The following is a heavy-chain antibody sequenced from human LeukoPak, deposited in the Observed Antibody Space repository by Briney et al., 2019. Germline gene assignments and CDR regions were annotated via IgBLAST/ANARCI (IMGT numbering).Heavy chain of an antibody. Sequence: GGSLRLSCAASGFTFSSYEMNWVRQAPGKGLEWVSYISSSGSTIYYADSVKGRFTISRDNAKNSLYLQMNSLRAKDTAVYYCASITIFGESNWFDPWGQGTLVTVSS. V-gene: IGHV3-48*03. CDR2: ISSSGSTI. J-gene: IGHJ5*02. CDR1: GFTFSSYE. CDR3: ASITIFGESNWFDP. D-gene: IGHD3-3*01.